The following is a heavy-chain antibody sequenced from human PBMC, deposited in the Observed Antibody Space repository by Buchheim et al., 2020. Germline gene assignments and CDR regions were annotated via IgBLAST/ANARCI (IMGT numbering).Heavy chain of an antibody. Sequence: EVQLLESGGGLVRPGGSLRLSCAASGFTFSSYAMSWVRQAPGKGLEWVSAISGSGGSTYYADSVKGRFTISRDNSKNTLYLQMNSLRAEDTAVYYCAKGGSGYYTGYYYGMDVWGQGTT. CDR1: GFTFSSYA. CDR2: ISGSGGST. D-gene: IGHD3-3*01. J-gene: IGHJ6*02. CDR3: AKGGSGYYTGYYYGMDV. V-gene: IGHV3-23*01.